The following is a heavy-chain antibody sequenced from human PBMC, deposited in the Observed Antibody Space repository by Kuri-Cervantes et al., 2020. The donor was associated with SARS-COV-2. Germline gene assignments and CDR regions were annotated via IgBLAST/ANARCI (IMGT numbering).Heavy chain of an antibody. J-gene: IGHJ4*02. CDR3: ARAQEHNAQQLAGVDY. V-gene: IGHV1-46*01. Sequence: ASVKVSCKASGYTSTSYYIHWVRQAPGQGLEWMGIINPSGGSTSYAQKFQGRVTMTRDTSTSTVYMELSSLRSEDTAVYYCARAQEHNAQQLAGVDYWGQGTLVTVSS. CDR1: GYTSTSYY. D-gene: IGHD6-13*01. CDR2: INPSGGST.